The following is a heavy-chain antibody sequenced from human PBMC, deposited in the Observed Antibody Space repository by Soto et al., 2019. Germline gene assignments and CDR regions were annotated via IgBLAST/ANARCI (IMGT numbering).Heavy chain of an antibody. CDR3: ARDNAIAAPNFWYGMDV. V-gene: IGHV1-18*01. Sequence: QVQLVQSGAAVKKPGASVKVSCKASGYTFTSYGISWVRQAPGQGLEWMGWISAYNGNTNYAQKLQGRVTMTTDTSTSTAYMELRSLRSDDTAVYYCARDNAIAAPNFWYGMDVWGQGTTVTVSS. CDR1: GYTFTSYG. D-gene: IGHD6-6*01. CDR2: ISAYNGNT. J-gene: IGHJ6*02.